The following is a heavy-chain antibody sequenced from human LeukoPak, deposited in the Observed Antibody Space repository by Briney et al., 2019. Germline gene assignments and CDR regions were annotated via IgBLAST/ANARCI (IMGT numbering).Heavy chain of an antibody. V-gene: IGHV3-23*01. CDR1: GFGFNTYA. Sequence: GGSLRLSCAASGFGFNTYAMSWVRQAPGKGLEWVATVSSSGGTRYYADSVKGRFTISRDNSKEMLYLQMNSLRAEDTAVYYCARDGASGSLALDAFDIWGQGTMVTVSS. J-gene: IGHJ3*02. CDR2: VSSSGGTR. CDR3: ARDGASGSLALDAFDI. D-gene: IGHD1-26*01.